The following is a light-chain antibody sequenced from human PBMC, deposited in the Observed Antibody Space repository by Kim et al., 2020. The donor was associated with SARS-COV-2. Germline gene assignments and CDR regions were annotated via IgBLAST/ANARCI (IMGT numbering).Light chain of an antibody. CDR2: QAF. V-gene: IGKV1-5*03. CDR1: QGPGKW. Sequence: ASVGDRLTITWRASQGPGKWLAWYQQRPGKAPKLLIYQAFTLESGVPSRFSGGGSGTELTLTISSLEPDDSATYYCQQYKTYPWTFGQGTKVEIK. CDR3: QQYKTYPWT. J-gene: IGKJ1*01.